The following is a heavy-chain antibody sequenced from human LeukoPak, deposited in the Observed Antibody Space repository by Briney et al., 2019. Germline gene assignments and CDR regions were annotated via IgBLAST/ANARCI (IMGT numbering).Heavy chain of an antibody. J-gene: IGHJ4*02. D-gene: IGHD3-10*01. V-gene: IGHV3-30*02. CDR3: ARSNRRGLINGFGYYFDY. CDR2: IRYDGSNK. Sequence: PGGSLRLSCAASGFTFSSYGMHWVRQAPGKGLDWLAFIRYDGSNKYYADSVKGRFTISRDNSKNTLYLQMNSLRAEDTAVYYCARSNRRGLINGFGYYFDYWGQGTLVTVSS. CDR1: GFTFSSYG.